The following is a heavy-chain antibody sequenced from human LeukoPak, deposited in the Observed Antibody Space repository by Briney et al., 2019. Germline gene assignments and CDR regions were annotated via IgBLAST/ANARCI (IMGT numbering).Heavy chain of an antibody. CDR2: ISQSGSIV. Sequence: GGSLRLSCAASGFTFSNYSMNWVRQVPGKGLEWVSYISQSGSIVYHAESVKGRFTISRDDARASLQLQMNSLRAEDTAVYYCARNRRGDLLNDAFDIWGQGTMVTVSS. J-gene: IGHJ3*02. V-gene: IGHV3-48*01. CDR3: ARNRRGDLLNDAFDI. CDR1: GFTFSNYS. D-gene: IGHD1-26*01.